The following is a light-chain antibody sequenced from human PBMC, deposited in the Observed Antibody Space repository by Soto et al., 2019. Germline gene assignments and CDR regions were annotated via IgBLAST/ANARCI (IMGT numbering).Light chain of an antibody. CDR2: DVS. CDR1: SSDVGNYNY. J-gene: IGLJ1*01. CDR3: SSYTPSGTRV. Sequence: QSVLTQPASVSGSPGQSMTISCTGTSSDVGNYNYVSWYQQHPAKAPKLMIYDVSNRPSGVSNRFSGSKSGNTASLTISGLQAEDEADYYCSSYTPSGTRVFGTGTKLTVL. V-gene: IGLV2-14*01.